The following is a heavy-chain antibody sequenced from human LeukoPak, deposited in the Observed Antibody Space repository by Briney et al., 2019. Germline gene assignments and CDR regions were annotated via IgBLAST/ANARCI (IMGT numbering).Heavy chain of an antibody. CDR3: AREGGTSHSPYDL. V-gene: IGHV3-66*01. J-gene: IGHJ5*02. CDR2: IYTSGAT. CDR1: GLSVTTNY. Sequence: GGSLRLTCEVTGLSVTTNYMSWVRQAPGKGLEWVSFIYTSGATCYADSVKDRFTISRDISKNTLHLRMDSLRAEDTAVYYCAREGGTSHSPYDLWGQGTVVTVSS. D-gene: IGHD2-8*01.